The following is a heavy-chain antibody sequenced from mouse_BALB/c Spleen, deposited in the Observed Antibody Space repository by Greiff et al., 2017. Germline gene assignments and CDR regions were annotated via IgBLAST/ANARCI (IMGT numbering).Heavy chain of an antibody. CDR3: ARVYGNYEFAY. CDR2: IRNKANGYTT. CDR1: GFTFTDYY. D-gene: IGHD2-1*01. J-gene: IGHJ3*01. V-gene: IGHV7-3*02. Sequence: EVQLVESGGGLVQPGGSLRLSCATSGFTFTDYYMSWVRQPPGKALEWLGFIRNKANGYTTEYSASVKGRFTISRDNSQRILYLQMNTLRAEDSATCYCARVYGNYEFAYWGQGTLVTVSA.